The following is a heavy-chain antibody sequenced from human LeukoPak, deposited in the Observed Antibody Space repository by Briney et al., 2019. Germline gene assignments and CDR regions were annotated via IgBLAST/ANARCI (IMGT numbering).Heavy chain of an antibody. D-gene: IGHD3-10*01. CDR2: IYYSGST. Sequence: PSETLSLTCTVSGGSISSYYWSWIRQPPGKGLEWIGYIYYSGSTYYNPSLKSRVTISVDTSKNQFSLKLSSVTAADTAVYYCARVRAGITMVRGVIINWYFDYWGQGTLVTVSS. V-gene: IGHV4-59*12. CDR3: ARVRAGITMVRGVIINWYFDY. J-gene: IGHJ4*02. CDR1: GGSISSYY.